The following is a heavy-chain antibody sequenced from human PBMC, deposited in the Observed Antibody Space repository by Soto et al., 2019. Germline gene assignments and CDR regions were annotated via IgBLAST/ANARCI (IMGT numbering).Heavy chain of an antibody. Sequence: QVQLVQSGAEVKKPGASVKVSCKASGYTFTNYGITWVRQAPGQGLEWMGWISGDNGYTNYAQKFQGRVTMTTDTSTNTAYMELRSLRSDDTAVYYCAKGTTSGWYGEGPPDNWGQGTLVTVSS. CDR1: GYTFTNYG. J-gene: IGHJ4*02. CDR2: ISGDNGYT. D-gene: IGHD6-19*01. CDR3: AKGTTSGWYGEGPPDN. V-gene: IGHV1-18*01.